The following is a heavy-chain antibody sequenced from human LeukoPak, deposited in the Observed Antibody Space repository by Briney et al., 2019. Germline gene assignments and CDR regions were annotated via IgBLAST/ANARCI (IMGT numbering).Heavy chain of an antibody. J-gene: IGHJ3*02. CDR3: ARGRGYGGNYLRSFDI. Sequence: SSETLSLTCTASGGSIGSYFWSWIRQPPGKGLEWIGYNSGSTNYNPSLKSRVTILLDRSKNQFSLKLSSVTAADTAIYYCARGRGYGGNYLRSFDIWGQGTMVTVSS. D-gene: IGHD1-26*01. CDR1: GGSIGSYF. V-gene: IGHV4-59*08. CDR2: NSGST.